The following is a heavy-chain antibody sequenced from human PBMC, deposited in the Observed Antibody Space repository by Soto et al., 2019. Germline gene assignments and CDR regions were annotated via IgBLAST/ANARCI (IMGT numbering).Heavy chain of an antibody. D-gene: IGHD6-19*01. Sequence: QVQLVQSGAEVKKPGSSVKVSCKASGGTFSSYAISWVRQAPGQGLEWMGGIIPIFGTANYAQKFQGSVTIPAVESTSTAYMELSSLRSEDTSVYYCARETRYSSCWYEGHGWFDPWGQGTLVTVSS. V-gene: IGHV1-69*01. CDR2: IIPIFGTA. J-gene: IGHJ5*02. CDR3: ARETRYSSCWYEGHGWFDP. CDR1: GGTFSSYA.